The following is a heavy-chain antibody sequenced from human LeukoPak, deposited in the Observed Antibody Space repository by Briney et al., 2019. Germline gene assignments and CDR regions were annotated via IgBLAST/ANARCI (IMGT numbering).Heavy chain of an antibody. CDR1: GFTFSSYG. Sequence: GGSLRLSCAASGFTFSSYGMHWVRQAPGKGLEWVSSISSSSSYVYYADSVKGRFTISRDNAKNSLYLQMNSLRAEDTAVYYCARAGDYGDYGGAFDIWGQGTMVTVSS. D-gene: IGHD4-17*01. J-gene: IGHJ3*02. CDR2: ISSSSSYV. V-gene: IGHV3-21*01. CDR3: ARAGDYGDYGGAFDI.